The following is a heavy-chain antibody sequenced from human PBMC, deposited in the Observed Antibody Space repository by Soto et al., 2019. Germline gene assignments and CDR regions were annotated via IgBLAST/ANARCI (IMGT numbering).Heavy chain of an antibody. D-gene: IGHD1-1*01. Sequence: QVNLVQSGAEVKKPGASVKVSCQGSGYAFTTYGITWVRQAPGQGLEWMGWISAHNGNTNYAQKLQGRVTVTRDTSTSTAYMELRSLGYDDTAMYYCARGRYGDYWGQGALVTVSS. CDR1: GYAFTTYG. CDR2: ISAHNGNT. CDR3: ARGRYGDY. J-gene: IGHJ4*02. V-gene: IGHV1-18*01.